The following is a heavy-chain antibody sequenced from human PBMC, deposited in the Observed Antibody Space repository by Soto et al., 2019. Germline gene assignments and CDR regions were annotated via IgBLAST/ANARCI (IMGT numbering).Heavy chain of an antibody. CDR2: TNPYNGNT. CDR3: TRDPVGGNWFDP. J-gene: IGHJ5*02. CDR1: GYTFTSYG. Sequence: QVQLVQSGVEVKKPGASVKVSCKASGYTFTSYGISWVRQAPGQGLEWMGWTNPYNGNTNYAQKLQGRVTMTTDTSTSTAYMELRSLRSDDTAVYYCTRDPVGGNWFDPWVQGTLVTVSS. V-gene: IGHV1-18*01. D-gene: IGHD1-26*01.